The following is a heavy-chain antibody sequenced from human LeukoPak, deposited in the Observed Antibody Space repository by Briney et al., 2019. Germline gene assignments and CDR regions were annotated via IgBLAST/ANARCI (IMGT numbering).Heavy chain of an antibody. Sequence: ASETLSLTCTVSGGSISSYYWSWIRQPPGKGLEWIGYIYYSGSTNYNPSLKSRVTISVDTSKNQFSLKLSSVTAADTAVYHCARLGYYDSSGYVKNDIWGQGTMVTVSS. CDR1: GGSISSYY. V-gene: IGHV4-59*08. D-gene: IGHD3-22*01. CDR3: ARLGYYDSSGYVKNDI. CDR2: IYYSGST. J-gene: IGHJ3*02.